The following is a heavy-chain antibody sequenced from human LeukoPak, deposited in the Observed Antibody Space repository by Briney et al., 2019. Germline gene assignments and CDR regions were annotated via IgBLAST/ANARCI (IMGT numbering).Heavy chain of an antibody. CDR1: GFTFSSYG. CDR2: ISYDGSNK. J-gene: IGHJ6*03. V-gene: IGHV3-30*03. D-gene: IGHD3-3*01. CDR3: ARIANDFWSGYSYYYYYYMDV. Sequence: GGSLRLSCAASGFTFSSYGMHWVRQAPGKGLEWVAVISYDGSNKYYADSVKGRFTISRDNSKNTLYLQMNILRAEDTAVYYCARIANDFWSGYSYYYYYYMDVWGKGTTVTVSS.